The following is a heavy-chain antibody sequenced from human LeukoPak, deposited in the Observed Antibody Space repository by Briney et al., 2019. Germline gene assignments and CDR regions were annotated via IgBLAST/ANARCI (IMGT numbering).Heavy chain of an antibody. CDR2: IIPILGIA. CDR1: GGTFSSYA. V-gene: IGHV1-69*04. J-gene: IGHJ6*02. CDR3: ARDYTDYYYYGMDV. D-gene: IGHD4-4*01. Sequence: PLASVKVSCKASGGTFSSYAISWVRQAPGQGLEWMGRIIPILGIANYAQKFQGRVTITADKSTSTAYMELSSLRSEDTAVYYCARDYTDYYYYGMDVWGQGTTVTVSS.